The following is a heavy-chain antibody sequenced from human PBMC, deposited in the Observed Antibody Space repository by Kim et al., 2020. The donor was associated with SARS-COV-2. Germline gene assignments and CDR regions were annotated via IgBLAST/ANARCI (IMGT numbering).Heavy chain of an antibody. CDR1: GFTFSSYG. J-gene: IGHJ4*02. Sequence: GGSLRLSCAASGFTFSSYGMHWVRQAPGKGLEWVAVISYDGSNKYYADSVKGRFTISRDNSKNTLYLQMNSLRAEDTAVYYCAKEITFGGVWPGEDYFDYWGQGTLVTVSS. D-gene: IGHD3-16*01. V-gene: IGHV3-30*18. CDR3: AKEITFGGVWPGEDYFDY. CDR2: ISYDGSNK.